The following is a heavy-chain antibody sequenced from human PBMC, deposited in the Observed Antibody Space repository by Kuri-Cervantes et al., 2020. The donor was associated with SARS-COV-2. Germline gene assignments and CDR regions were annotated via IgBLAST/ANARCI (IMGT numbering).Heavy chain of an antibody. V-gene: IGHV2-70*11. Sequence: GPPQVTPTQTVILTCSFSVYSLSTSGMCVSWIRQPPGKALEWLARIDWDDDKYYSTSLKTRLTISKDTSKNQVVLTMTNMDPVDTATYYCARISYVFWGGYHLFDCWGQGTLVTVSS. CDR3: ARISYVFWGGYHLFDC. CDR2: IDWDDDK. J-gene: IGHJ4*02. D-gene: IGHD3-3*01. CDR1: VYSLSTSGMC.